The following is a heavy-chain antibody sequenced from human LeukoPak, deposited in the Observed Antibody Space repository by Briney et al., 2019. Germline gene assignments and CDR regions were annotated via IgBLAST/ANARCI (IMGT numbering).Heavy chain of an antibody. J-gene: IGHJ2*01. V-gene: IGHV3-7*01. CDR2: IKQDGSEK. Sequence: GGSLRLSCAASGFTFSSYWMSWVRQAPGKGLEWVANIKQDGSEKYYVDSVKGRFTISRDNAKNSLYLQMNSLRAEDTAVYYCARVAPHYYDSSGFGYFDLRGRGTLVTVSS. D-gene: IGHD3-22*01. CDR3: ARVAPHYYDSSGFGYFDL. CDR1: GFTFSSYW.